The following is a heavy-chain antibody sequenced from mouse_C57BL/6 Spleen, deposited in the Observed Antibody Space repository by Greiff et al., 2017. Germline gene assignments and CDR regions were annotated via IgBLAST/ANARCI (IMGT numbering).Heavy chain of an antibody. CDR3: TRSYYGNYYAMDD. CDR2: IDPENGDT. V-gene: IGHV14-4*01. J-gene: IGHJ4*01. Sequence: EVQLQQSGAELVRPGASVKLSCTASGFNIKDDYMHWVKQRPEQGLEWIGWIDPENGDTEYASKFQGKATITADTSSNTAYLQLSSLTSEDTAVYYCTRSYYGNYYAMDDWGQGTSVTVSS. D-gene: IGHD2-1*01. CDR1: GFNIKDDY.